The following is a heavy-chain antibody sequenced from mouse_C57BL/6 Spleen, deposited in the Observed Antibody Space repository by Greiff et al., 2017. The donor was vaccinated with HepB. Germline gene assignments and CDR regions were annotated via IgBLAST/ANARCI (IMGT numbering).Heavy chain of an antibody. D-gene: IGHD4-1*01. CDR3: ARRSGTDAMDY. V-gene: IGHV5-12*01. J-gene: IGHJ4*01. CDR2: ISNGGGST. Sequence: EVHLVESGGGLVQPGGSLKLSCAASGFTFSDYYMYWVRQTPEKRLEWVAYISNGGGSTYYPDTVKGRFTISRDNAKNTLYLQMSRLKSEDTAMYYCARRSGTDAMDYWGQGTSVTVSS. CDR1: GFTFSDYY.